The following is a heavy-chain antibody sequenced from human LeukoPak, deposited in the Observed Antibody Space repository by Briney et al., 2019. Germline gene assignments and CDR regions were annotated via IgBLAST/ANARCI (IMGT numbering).Heavy chain of an antibody. CDR1: GYTFTGYY. CDR2: INTNSGNP. Sequence: ASVKVSCKASGYTFTGYYMHWVRQAPGQGLEWMGWINTNSGNPTYAQGFTGRFVFSLDTSVSTAYLQINSLKTEDTAVYYCARGYCGGSTCFARENYWGQGTLVTVSS. V-gene: IGHV7-4-1*02. J-gene: IGHJ4*02. D-gene: IGHD2-15*01. CDR3: ARGYCGGSTCFARENY.